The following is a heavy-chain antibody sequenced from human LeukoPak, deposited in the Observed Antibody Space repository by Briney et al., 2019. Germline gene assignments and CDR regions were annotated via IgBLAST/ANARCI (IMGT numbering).Heavy chain of an antibody. D-gene: IGHD2-8*01. J-gene: IGHJ4*02. V-gene: IGHV1-8*01. CDR1: GYTFTSYD. CDR3: ATSRYCSNGVCPFDY. Sequence: ASVKVPCKTSGYTFTSYDMNWVRQAAGQGLEWMGWTSPNTGYIYYARKFQGRMTMATNTATRTVYMELSSLRSEDTAVYYCATSRYCSNGVCPFDYWGQGTLVTVSS. CDR2: TSPNTGYI.